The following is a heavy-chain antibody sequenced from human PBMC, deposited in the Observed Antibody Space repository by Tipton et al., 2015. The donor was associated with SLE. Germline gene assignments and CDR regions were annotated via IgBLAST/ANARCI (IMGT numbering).Heavy chain of an antibody. J-gene: IGHJ4*02. V-gene: IGHV4-34*01. Sequence: TLSLTCAVSGGSFSGYYWSWIRQPPGKGLDWIGEINHSGTTNYNPSLKSRVTISVDTSKNQFSLKVSSVTAADTAVYYCAQLEGDGYDHYYFHYWGQGTLVTVSS. D-gene: IGHD5-24*01. CDR1: GGSFSGYY. CDR3: AQLEGDGYDHYYFHY. CDR2: INHSGTT.